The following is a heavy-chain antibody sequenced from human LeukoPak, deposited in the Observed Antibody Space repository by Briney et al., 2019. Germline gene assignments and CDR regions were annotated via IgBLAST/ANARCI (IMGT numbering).Heavy chain of an antibody. J-gene: IGHJ4*02. D-gene: IGHD1-26*01. Sequence: SVKVSCKASGYSFTSYGISWVREAPGRGLEWVGCISAYGGETRYAQKFQGRVTLTTDTSTGTVYMEMRRLRSDDTAVYYCARGGKNYFDFWGQGTLVTVSS. CDR1: GYSFTSYG. V-gene: IGHV1-18*01. CDR2: ISAYGGET. CDR3: ARGGKNYFDF.